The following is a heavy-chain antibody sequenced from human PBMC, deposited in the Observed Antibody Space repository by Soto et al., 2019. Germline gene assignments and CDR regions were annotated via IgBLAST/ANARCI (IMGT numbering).Heavy chain of an antibody. CDR3: AKRVRAPLYIRADQYYFDY. D-gene: IGHD3-10*01. Sequence: QVQLVQSGAEVKKPGASVKVSCKASGYTFTSYGISWVRQAPGQGLEWMGWISAYNGNTNYAQKLQGRVTMTTDTSTSTASMELRSLRSDDTAVYYCAKRVRAPLYIRADQYYFDYWGQGTLVTVSS. V-gene: IGHV1-18*04. CDR2: ISAYNGNT. CDR1: GYTFTSYG. J-gene: IGHJ4*02.